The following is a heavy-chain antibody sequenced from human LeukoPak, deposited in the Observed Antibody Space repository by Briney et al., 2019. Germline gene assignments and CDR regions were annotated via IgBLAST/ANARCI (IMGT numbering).Heavy chain of an antibody. J-gene: IGHJ4*02. CDR2: IIPIFGTA. CDR1: GGTFSSYA. V-gene: IGHV1-69*06. Sequence: ASVKVSCKASGGTFSSYAISWVRQAPGQGLEWMGGIIPIFGTANYAQKFQGRVTVTADKSTSTAYMELSSLRSEDTAVYYCARSSIIAAAGPYYFDYWGQGTLVTVSS. CDR3: ARSSIIAAAGPYYFDY. D-gene: IGHD6-13*01.